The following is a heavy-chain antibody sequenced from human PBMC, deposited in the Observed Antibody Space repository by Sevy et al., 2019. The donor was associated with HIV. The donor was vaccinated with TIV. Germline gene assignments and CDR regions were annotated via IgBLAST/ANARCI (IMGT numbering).Heavy chain of an antibody. J-gene: IGHJ4*02. Sequence: ASVKVSCKASGGTFSSYAISWVRQAPGQGLEWMGGIIPIFGTANYAQKFQGRVTITADESTSTAYMELSSLRSEDTAVYYCASRSRDYYDSSGYYGLWGQGTLVTVSS. CDR2: IIPIFGTA. V-gene: IGHV1-69*13. CDR3: ASRSRDYYDSSGYYGL. CDR1: GGTFSSYA. D-gene: IGHD3-22*01.